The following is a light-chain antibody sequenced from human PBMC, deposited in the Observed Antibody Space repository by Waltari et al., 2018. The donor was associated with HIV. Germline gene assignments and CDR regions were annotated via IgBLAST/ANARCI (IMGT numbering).Light chain of an antibody. Sequence: ELVLTQSPGTLALSSGERATLSCRASQSVSSSYLDWYQHKPGQAPRLLIYGASSRATGIPDRFSGSGSGTDFTLTISRLEPEDFAVYYCQQYGSSPRTFGQGTKVEIK. V-gene: IGKV3-20*01. CDR3: QQYGSSPRT. CDR2: GAS. CDR1: QSVSSSY. J-gene: IGKJ1*01.